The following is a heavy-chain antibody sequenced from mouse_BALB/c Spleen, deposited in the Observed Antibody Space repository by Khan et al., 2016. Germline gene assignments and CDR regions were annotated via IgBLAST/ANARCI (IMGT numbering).Heavy chain of an antibody. V-gene: IGHV1-9*01. CDR2: ILPGSGST. Sequence: QVQLQQSGAELMKPGASVKISCKATGYTFSSYWIEWVKQRPGHGLEWIGEILPGSGSTNYNEKFRGKATFTADTSSNTAYMQLSSLTSEDSAVXYCDRTDRRGYFDYWGQGTTLTVSS. CDR3: DRTDRRGYFDY. CDR1: GYTFSSYW. J-gene: IGHJ2*01.